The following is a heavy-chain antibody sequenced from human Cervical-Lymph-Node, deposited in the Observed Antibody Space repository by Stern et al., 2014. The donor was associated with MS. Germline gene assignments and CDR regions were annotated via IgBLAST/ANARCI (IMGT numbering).Heavy chain of an antibody. D-gene: IGHD3-22*01. CDR2: IVVGSGKT. V-gene: IGHV1-58*01. Sequence: QLVQSGPEVKKPGTSVKVSCKASGFTFTSSAVQWVRQARGKRLEWIGWIVVGSGKTNYAQKFQERVTITRDMSTSTAYMELSSLRSEDTAVYYCAAEPMYYSDSVGAFDIWGQGTMVTVSS. CDR1: GFTFTSSA. CDR3: AAEPMYYSDSVGAFDI. J-gene: IGHJ3*02.